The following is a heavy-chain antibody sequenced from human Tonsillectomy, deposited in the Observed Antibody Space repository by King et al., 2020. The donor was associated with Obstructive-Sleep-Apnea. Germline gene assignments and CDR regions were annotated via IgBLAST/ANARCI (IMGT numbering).Heavy chain of an antibody. CDR2: IDWDDDK. Sequence: TLKESGPALVKPPQTLTLTCAFSGFSLSTSGMCVNWIRQPPGKALEWLARIDWDDDKYYSTSLKTRLTISKDTSKNQVVLTMTNMDPVDTATYYCARMERLWFGESLFDYGLDVWGQGTTVTVSS. D-gene: IGHD3-10*01. CDR3: ARMERLWFGESLFDYGLDV. CDR1: GFSLSTSGMC. J-gene: IGHJ6*02. V-gene: IGHV2-70*11.